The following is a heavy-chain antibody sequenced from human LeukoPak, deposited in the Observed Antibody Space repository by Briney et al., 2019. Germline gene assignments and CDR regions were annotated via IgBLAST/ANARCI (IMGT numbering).Heavy chain of an antibody. V-gene: IGHV4-59*01. CDR3: ARGGVTWTFDY. J-gene: IGHJ4*02. CDR2: IYYSGST. D-gene: IGHD2-21*02. Sequence: SETLSLTCTVSGGSINAYYWTWLRQAPGKGLEWIGYIYYSGSTNYNPSLKSRVTISVDTSKNQFSLKLSSVTAADTAVYYCARGGVTWTFDYWGQGTLVTVSS. CDR1: GGSINAYY.